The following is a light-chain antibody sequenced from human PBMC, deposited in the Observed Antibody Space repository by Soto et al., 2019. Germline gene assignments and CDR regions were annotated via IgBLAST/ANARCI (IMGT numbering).Light chain of an antibody. CDR3: LQLNSYPIT. Sequence: DIQLTQSPSFLSASVGDRVTITCRASQGISTYLAWYQQKPGKAPKLLIYAASALQRGVPSRFSGSGSRTEFTLTVSSLQPEDFATYYCLQLNSYPITFGPGTKVDIK. CDR2: AAS. V-gene: IGKV1-9*01. CDR1: QGISTY. J-gene: IGKJ3*01.